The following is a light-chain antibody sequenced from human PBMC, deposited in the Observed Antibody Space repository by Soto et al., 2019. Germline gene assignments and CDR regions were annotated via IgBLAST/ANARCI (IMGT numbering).Light chain of an antibody. CDR1: QSISSS. V-gene: IGKV3-11*01. Sequence: ELVLTQSPATLSFSPGERATLSCRASQSISSSLAWYQQKPGQAPRLLIYDASSRATAFPARFSGSGSGTDFTLTIGILEPEDFAVYCCQQRSDSPRTFGQGTKVHIQ. CDR2: DAS. J-gene: IGKJ1*01. CDR3: QQRSDSPRT.